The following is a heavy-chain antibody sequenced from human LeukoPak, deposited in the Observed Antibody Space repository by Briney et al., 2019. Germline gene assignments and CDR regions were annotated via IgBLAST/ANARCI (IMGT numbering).Heavy chain of an antibody. CDR2: ISGSGSTT. D-gene: IGHD3-3*01. J-gene: IGHJ6*03. CDR3: AKTRTIFGVVGYMDV. V-gene: IGHV3-23*01. CDR1: GFTFSNYG. Sequence: GGSLRLSCAASGFTFSNYGMSWVRQAPGKGLEWVSAISGSGSTTSYADSVKGRFTISRDNSKNTLDLQMNSLRGDDTAVYYCAKTRTIFGVVGYMDVWGKGTTVTVSS.